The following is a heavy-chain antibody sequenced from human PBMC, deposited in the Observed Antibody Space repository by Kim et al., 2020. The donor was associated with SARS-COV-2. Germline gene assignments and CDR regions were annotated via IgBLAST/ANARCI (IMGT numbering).Heavy chain of an antibody. CDR2: INAGNGNT. CDR3: ARWGSIHAAGQKNGFDY. D-gene: IGHD6-19*01. Sequence: ASVKVSCKASGYTFTSYAMHWVRQAPGQRLEWMGWINAGNGNTKYSQKFQGRVTITRDTSASTAYMELSSLRSEDTAVYYCARWGSIHAAGQKNGFDYWGQGTLVTVSS. V-gene: IGHV1-3*01. CDR1: GYTFTSYA. J-gene: IGHJ4*02.